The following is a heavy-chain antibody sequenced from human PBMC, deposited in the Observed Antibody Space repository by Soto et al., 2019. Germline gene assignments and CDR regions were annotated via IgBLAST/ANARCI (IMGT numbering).Heavy chain of an antibody. D-gene: IGHD3-3*01. V-gene: IGHV1-18*01. CDR2: ISAYDGKT. CDR3: ARDPHDFWTSYWFDP. J-gene: IGHJ5*02. CDR1: GYTFNTYG. Sequence: ASVKVSCKTSGYTFNTYGINWVRQAPGQGLELMGWISAYDGKTTYAEKFQGRVTLTTDTSTSTAYMELRSLRSDDTAIYYCARDPHDFWTSYWFDPWGQGPTVTV.